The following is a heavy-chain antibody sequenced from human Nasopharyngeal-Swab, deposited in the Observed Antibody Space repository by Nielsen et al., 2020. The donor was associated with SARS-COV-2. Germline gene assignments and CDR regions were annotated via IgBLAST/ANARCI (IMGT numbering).Heavy chain of an antibody. V-gene: IGHV3-23*01. CDR2: ISGGGVST. Sequence: GGSLRLSCTASGLTFSDSAITWVRQAPGKGLEWISVISGGGVSTSYADSVKGRFTSSRDNSKNTLYMQMSSLRADDTAVYYCATIVIGTDADDTFDFWGQGTMVTVSS. CDR1: GLTFSDSA. CDR3: ATIVIGTDADDTFDF. J-gene: IGHJ3*01. D-gene: IGHD1-20*01.